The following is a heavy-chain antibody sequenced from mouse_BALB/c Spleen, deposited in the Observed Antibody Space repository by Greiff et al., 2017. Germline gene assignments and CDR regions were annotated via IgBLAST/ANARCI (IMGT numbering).Heavy chain of an antibody. CDR3: AMVIYDGYFDY. D-gene: IGHD2-3*01. CDR2: IDPANGNT. J-gene: IGHJ2*01. Sequence: VQLQQSGAELVKPGASVKLSCTASGFNIKDTYMHWVKQRPEQGLEWIGRIDPANGNTKYDPKFQGKATITADTSSNTAYLQLSSLTSEDTAVYYCAMVIYDGYFDYWGQCTTLTVSS. V-gene: IGHV14-3*02. CDR1: GFNIKDTY.